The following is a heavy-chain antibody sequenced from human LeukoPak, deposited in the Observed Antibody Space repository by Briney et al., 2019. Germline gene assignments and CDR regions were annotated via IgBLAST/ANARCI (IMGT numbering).Heavy chain of an antibody. D-gene: IGHD4-11*01. CDR1: GFTFSSYG. V-gene: IGHV3-30*02. J-gene: IGHJ6*03. Sequence: PGGSLRLSCAAFGFTFSSYGMHWVRQAPGKGLEWVAFIRYDGSNKYYADSVKGRFTISRDNSKNTLYLQMNSLRAEDTAVYYCAKDSYSNYYYYMDVWGKGTTVTVSS. CDR2: IRYDGSNK. CDR3: AKDSYSNYYYYMDV.